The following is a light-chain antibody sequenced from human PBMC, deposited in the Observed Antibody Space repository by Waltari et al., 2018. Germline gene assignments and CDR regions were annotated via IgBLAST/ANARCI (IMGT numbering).Light chain of an antibody. V-gene: IGLV1-47*01. CDR2: GSN. CDR3: AAWDDSLSVSYV. CDR1: NSNIGRNS. Sequence: QSVLTQPPSASGTPGQRVTISCSGTNSNIGRNSVFWYQQLPGSAPKLLIYGSNQRPSGVPERFSASKSGTSASLAISGLRSEDAADYYCAAWDDSLSVSYVFGSGTKVTV. J-gene: IGLJ1*01.